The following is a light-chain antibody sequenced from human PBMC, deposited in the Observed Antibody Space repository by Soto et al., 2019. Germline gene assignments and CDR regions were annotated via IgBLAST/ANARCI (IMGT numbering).Light chain of an antibody. V-gene: IGKV3D-11*02. J-gene: IGKJ4*01. CDR3: QQRSNWPALT. CDR2: DAS. CDR1: QSVSSY. Sequence: EIVLTQSPATLSLSPGEIATLSCSASQSVSSYLAWYQQKPGQAPRLLIYDASNRATGIPARFSGSGPVTDFTLTISSLEPEDFAVYYCQQRSNWPALTFGGGTNVEIK.